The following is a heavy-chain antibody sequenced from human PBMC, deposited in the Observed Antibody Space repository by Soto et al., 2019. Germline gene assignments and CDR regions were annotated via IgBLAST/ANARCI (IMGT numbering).Heavy chain of an antibody. D-gene: IGHD2-15*01. CDR3: ARTPIYCSGGSCYPRTYYYGMDV. J-gene: IGHJ6*02. CDR1: GCTFSSYA. V-gene: IGHV1-69*13. Sequence: SVKVSCKASGCTFSSYAISWVRQAPGQGLEWMGGIIPIFGTANYAQKFQGRVTITADESTSTAYMELSSLRSEDTAVYYCARTPIYCSGGSCYPRTYYYGMDVWGQGTTVTVSS. CDR2: IIPIFGTA.